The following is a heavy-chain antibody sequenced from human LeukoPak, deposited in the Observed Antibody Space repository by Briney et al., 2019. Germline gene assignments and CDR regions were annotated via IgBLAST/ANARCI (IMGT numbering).Heavy chain of an antibody. J-gene: IGHJ4*02. CDR1: GFTVSSNY. D-gene: IGHD6-6*01. CDR2: IYSGGST. CDR3: ARDSSSSVGCFDY. V-gene: IGHV3-53*05. Sequence: PGGSLRLSCAASGFTVSSNYMSWVRQAPGKGLEWVSVIYSGGSTYYADSVKGRFTISRDNSKNTLYLQINSLRPEDTADYYCARDSSSSVGCFDYWGQGTLVTVSS.